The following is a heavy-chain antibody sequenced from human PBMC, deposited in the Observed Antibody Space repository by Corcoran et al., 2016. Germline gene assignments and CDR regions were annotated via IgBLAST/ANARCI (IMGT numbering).Heavy chain of an antibody. J-gene: IGHJ4*02. CDR1: GGSFSGYY. V-gene: IGHV4-34*01. CDR3: AGFTIFGVVEGY. Sequence: QVQLQQWGAGLLKPSETLSLTCAVYGGSFSGYYWSWIRQPPGKGLEWIGEINHSGSTNYNQSLKSRVTISVDTSKNQFYLKLSSVTAADTAVYYWAGFTIFGVVEGYWGQGTLVTVSS. CDR2: INHSGST. D-gene: IGHD3-3*01.